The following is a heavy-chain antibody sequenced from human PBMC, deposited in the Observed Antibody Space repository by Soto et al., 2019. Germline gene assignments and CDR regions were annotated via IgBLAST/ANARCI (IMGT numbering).Heavy chain of an antibody. V-gene: IGHV3-66*01. D-gene: IGHD3-16*02. CDR1: GFTVSSNY. J-gene: IGHJ4*02. CDR2: IYSGGST. Sequence: EVQLVESGGGLVQPGGSLRLSCAASGFTVSSNYMSWVRQAPGKGLEWVSVIYSGGSTYYADSVKGRFTISRDNSKNTLYLQMNSLRGEDTVVYYCARDVMITFGGVIVRSAFDFWGQGTLVTVSS. CDR3: ARDVMITFGGVIVRSAFDF.